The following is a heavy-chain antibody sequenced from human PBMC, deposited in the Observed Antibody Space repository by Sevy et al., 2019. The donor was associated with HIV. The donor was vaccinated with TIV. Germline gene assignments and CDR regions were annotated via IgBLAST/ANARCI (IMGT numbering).Heavy chain of an antibody. CDR1: GFTFSSYS. V-gene: IGHV3-48*02. D-gene: IGHD2-15*01. CDR3: ARDKFVGYCSGGSCYSLYYYYMDV. Sequence: GGSLRLSCAASGFTFSSYSMNWVRQAPGKGLEWVSYISSSSTIYYADSVKGRFTISRDNAKNSLYLQMNSLRDEDTAVYYCARDKFVGYCSGGSCYSLYYYYMDVWGKGTTVTVSS. J-gene: IGHJ6*03. CDR2: ISSSSTI.